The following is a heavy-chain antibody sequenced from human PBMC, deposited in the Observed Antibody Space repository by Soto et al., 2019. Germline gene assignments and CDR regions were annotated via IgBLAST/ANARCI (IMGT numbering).Heavy chain of an antibody. CDR2: IYNGGNT. CDR1: GCSISSYY. V-gene: IGHV4-4*07. D-gene: IGHD3-10*01. Sequence: PSETLSLTCTVSGCSISSYYWSWIRQSAGKGLEWIGRIYNGGNTQYNPSLKSRVTMSADTSKNQFSLRLNSVTAADTAVYYCARDGSDSYGLDVWGQGTTVTVSS. J-gene: IGHJ6*02. CDR3: ARDGSDSYGLDV.